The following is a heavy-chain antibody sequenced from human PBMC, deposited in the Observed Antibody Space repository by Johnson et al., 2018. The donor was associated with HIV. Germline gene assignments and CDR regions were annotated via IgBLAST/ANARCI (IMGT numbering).Heavy chain of an antibody. CDR1: GFTFDDYG. CDR2: INWNGGST. CDR3: ARDSGWGLGAFDI. V-gene: IGHV3-20*04. J-gene: IGHJ3*02. Sequence: MLLVESGGGLVQPGGSLRLSCAASGFTFDDYGMSWVRQAPGKGLEWVSGINWNGGSTGYADSVKGRFTISRDNAKNSLYLQMNDLRAEDTALYYCARDSGWGLGAFDIWGHGTMVTVSS. D-gene: IGHD6-19*01.